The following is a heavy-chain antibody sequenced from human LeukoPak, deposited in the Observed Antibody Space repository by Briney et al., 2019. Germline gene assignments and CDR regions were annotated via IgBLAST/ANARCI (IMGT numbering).Heavy chain of an antibody. J-gene: IGHJ4*02. V-gene: IGHV3-23*01. CDR2: ISGSGGST. D-gene: IGHD1-26*01. CDR1: GFTFSSYA. CDR3: ARGYSGSYSFGY. Sequence: PGGSLRLSCAASGFTFSSYAMSWVRQAPGKGLEWVSAISGSGGSTYYADSVKGRFTISRDNSKNTLYLQMNSLRAEDTAVYYCARGYSGSYSFGYWGQGTLVTVSS.